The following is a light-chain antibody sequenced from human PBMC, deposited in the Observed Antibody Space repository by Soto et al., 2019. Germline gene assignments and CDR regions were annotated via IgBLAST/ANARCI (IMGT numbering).Light chain of an antibody. CDR3: QQRNTWPPT. Sequence: EIVLTQSPATLSLSPGERATLSCRASQSVSYYLAWYQQKPGQAPRLLSYDASNRATDIPARFSGSGSGTDFTLTISSLEPEDFAVYYCQQRNTWPPTFGPGTKVDIQ. CDR1: QSVSYY. CDR2: DAS. J-gene: IGKJ3*01. V-gene: IGKV3-11*01.